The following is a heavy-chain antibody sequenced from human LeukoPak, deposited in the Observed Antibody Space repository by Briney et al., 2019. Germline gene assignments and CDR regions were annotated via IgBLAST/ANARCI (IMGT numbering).Heavy chain of an antibody. Sequence: SETLSLTCAVYGGSFSGYYWSWIRQPPGKGLEWIGEINHSGSTNYNPSLKSRVTISVDTSKNQFPLKLSSVTAADTAVYYCARRDPASFDYWGQGTLVTVSS. V-gene: IGHV4-34*01. CDR3: ARRDPASFDY. D-gene: IGHD5-24*01. CDR2: INHSGST. CDR1: GGSFSGYY. J-gene: IGHJ4*02.